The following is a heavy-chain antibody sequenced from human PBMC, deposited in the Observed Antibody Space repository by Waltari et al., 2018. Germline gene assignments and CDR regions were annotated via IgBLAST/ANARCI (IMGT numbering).Heavy chain of an antibody. CDR1: GRTFSSYA. CDR3: ARDLGPPQQQLSY. D-gene: IGHD6-13*01. Sequence: HVQLVQSGAEVKKPGSSVKVSCKASGRTFSSYAISWVRQAPCQGIEWIGRIIPIFGTANYAQKFQGRVTITADKSTSTAYMELSSLRSEDTAVYYCARDLGPPQQQLSYWGQGTLVTVSS. CDR2: IIPIFGTA. J-gene: IGHJ4*02. V-gene: IGHV1-69*08.